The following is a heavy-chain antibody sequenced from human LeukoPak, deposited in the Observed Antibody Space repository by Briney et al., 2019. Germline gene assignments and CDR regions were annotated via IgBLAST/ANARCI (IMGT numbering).Heavy chain of an antibody. J-gene: IGHJ6*03. Sequence: PSETLSLTCTVSGGSISSYYWSWIRQPAGKGLEWIGRIYTSGSTNYNPSLKSRVTMSVDTSKNQFSLKLSSVTAADTAVYYCAREILWSYYYYMDVWGKGTTVTISS. CDR2: IYTSGST. CDR1: GGSISSYY. CDR3: AREILWSYYYYMDV. D-gene: IGHD3-10*01. V-gene: IGHV4-4*07.